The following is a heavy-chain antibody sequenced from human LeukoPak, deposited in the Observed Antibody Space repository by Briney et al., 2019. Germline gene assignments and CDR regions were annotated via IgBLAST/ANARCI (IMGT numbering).Heavy chain of an antibody. CDR1: GFTFSSYW. J-gene: IGHJ6*03. V-gene: IGHV3-74*01. D-gene: IGHD2-2*02. CDR3: ARWDIVVVPAAIYYYYYYMDV. Sequence: GGSLRLSCAASGFTFSSYWMHWVRQAPGKGLVWVSRINTDGSSTSYADSVKGRFTISRDNAKNTLYLQMNSLRAEDTAVYYCARWDIVVVPAAIYYYYYYMDVWGKGTTVIVSS. CDR2: INTDGSST.